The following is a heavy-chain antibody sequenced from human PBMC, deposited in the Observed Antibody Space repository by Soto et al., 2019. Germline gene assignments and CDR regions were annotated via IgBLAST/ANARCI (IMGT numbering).Heavy chain of an antibody. CDR3: TTHEEGAPWAGGFDS. CDR1: GFTFSTYS. CDR2: IRPGGDST. V-gene: IGHV3-23*01. D-gene: IGHD1-26*01. Sequence: PGVSLRLSCVGSGFTFSTYSNYMSWVRQAPGKGLEWVASIRPGGDSTYYADSVKGRFAVSRDNSNVTLYLQMDSLRVEDTAIYYCTTHEEGAPWAGGFDSWGQGTLVTVSS. J-gene: IGHJ5*01.